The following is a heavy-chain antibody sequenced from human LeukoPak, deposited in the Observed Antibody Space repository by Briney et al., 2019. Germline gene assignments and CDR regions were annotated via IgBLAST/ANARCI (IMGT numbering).Heavy chain of an antibody. J-gene: IGHJ5*02. CDR3: ARTYDILPSWFDP. CDR2: IIPIFGTA. Sequence: WASVTVSCKASGGTFSSYAISWVRQAPGQGLEWMGGIIPIFGTANYALKFQGRVTITADESTSTAYMELSSLRSEDTAVYYCARTYDILPSWFDPWGQGTLVTVSS. CDR1: GGTFSSYA. V-gene: IGHV1-69*13. D-gene: IGHD3-9*01.